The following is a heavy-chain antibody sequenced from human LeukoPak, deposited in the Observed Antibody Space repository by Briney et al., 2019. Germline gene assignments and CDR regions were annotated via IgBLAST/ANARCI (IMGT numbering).Heavy chain of an antibody. Sequence: PGGSLRLSCAVSGFTLSSYSMKWVRQAPGKGLEWVSAISGSGGSTYYADSVKGRFTISRDNAKNSLYLQMNSLRAEDTAVYYCAELGITMIGGVWGKGTTVTISS. D-gene: IGHD3-10*02. J-gene: IGHJ6*04. CDR2: ISGSGGST. CDR3: AELGITMIGGV. CDR1: GFTLSSYS. V-gene: IGHV3-23*01.